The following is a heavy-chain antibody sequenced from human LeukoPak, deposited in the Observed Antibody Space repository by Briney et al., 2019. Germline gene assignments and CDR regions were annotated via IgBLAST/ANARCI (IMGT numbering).Heavy chain of an antibody. CDR2: ISGSGGST. CDR3: AKSRDGYNSAADH. J-gene: IGHJ5*02. CDR1: GFTFSSYA. V-gene: IGHV3-23*01. Sequence: GGSLRLSCAASGFTFSSYAMSWVRQAPGKGLKWVSGISGSGGSTYYADPVKGRFTISRDNSKNTLYLQMNSLRAEDTAVYYCAKSRDGYNSAADHWGQGTLVTVSS. D-gene: IGHD5-24*01.